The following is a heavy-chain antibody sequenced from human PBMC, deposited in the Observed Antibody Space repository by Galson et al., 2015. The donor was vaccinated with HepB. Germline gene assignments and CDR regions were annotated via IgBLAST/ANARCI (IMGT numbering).Heavy chain of an antibody. V-gene: IGHV1-18*04. J-gene: IGHJ4*02. CDR2: ISTYGGNT. CDR1: GYTFTSNG. Sequence: CKASGYTFTSNGISWVRQTPGQGLEWLGWISTYGGNTNYAQKFQGRITLTRDTSTSIAYVELRSLRSDDTAVYYCARDRDYRFDYWGQGTLVTVSS. D-gene: IGHD4/OR15-4a*01. CDR3: ARDRDYRFDY.